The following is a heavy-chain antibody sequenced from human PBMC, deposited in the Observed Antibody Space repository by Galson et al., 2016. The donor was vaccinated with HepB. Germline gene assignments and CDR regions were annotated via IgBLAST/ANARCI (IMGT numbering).Heavy chain of an antibody. CDR3: ARDSHVGATPFDY. Sequence: AGSGFTFRSYSMNWVRQAPGKGLEWVSYISSSSTIYYADSVKGRFTISRDNARNSLYLHMNSLRDEDTAVYYCARDSHVGATPFDYWGQGTLVTVSS. J-gene: IGHJ4*02. V-gene: IGHV3-48*02. D-gene: IGHD1-26*01. CDR1: GFTFRSYS. CDR2: ISSSSTI.